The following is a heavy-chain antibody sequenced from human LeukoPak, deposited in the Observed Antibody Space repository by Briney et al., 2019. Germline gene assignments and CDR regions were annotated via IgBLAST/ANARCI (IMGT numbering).Heavy chain of an antibody. V-gene: IGHV3-11*06. CDR2: IRSSSSYT. J-gene: IGHJ4*02. D-gene: IGHD2-2*01. CDR3: ARDRVPVGTAGNMYYFDY. Sequence: GGSLRLSCTPSEFTFRDYYMSWLPQAQEKGLEWLTYIRSSSSYTNYADSVKGRFTIYRDNAKNSIYLQMNSLRAEDTAVYYCARDRVPVGTAGNMYYFDYWGQGTLVTVSS. CDR1: EFTFRDYY.